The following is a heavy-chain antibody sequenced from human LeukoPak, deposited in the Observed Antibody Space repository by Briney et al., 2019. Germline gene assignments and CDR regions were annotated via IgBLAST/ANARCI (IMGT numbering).Heavy chain of an antibody. V-gene: IGHV3-23*01. CDR1: GFTFSSYA. CDR3: AKLTPPLDYSGPDFEY. CDR2: ISDSGGST. D-gene: IGHD4-11*01. Sequence: GESLRLSCAASGFTFSSYALSWVRQAPGKGLEWVSAISDSGGSTYYADSVKGRFTISRDNSKNTLYLQMNSLRADDTAVYYCAKLTPPLDYSGPDFEYWGQGTLVTVSS. J-gene: IGHJ4*02.